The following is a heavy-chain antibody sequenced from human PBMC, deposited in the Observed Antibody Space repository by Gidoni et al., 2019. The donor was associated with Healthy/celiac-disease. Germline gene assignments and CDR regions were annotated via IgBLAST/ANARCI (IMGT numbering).Heavy chain of an antibody. J-gene: IGHJ5*02. CDR3: AKVPYNWNDDGGVGWFDP. V-gene: IGHV3-23*01. Sequence: EVQLLESGGGLVQPGGYLRLSCEDSGFTFSSYAMSWVRQAPGHGLEWVSAISGSGGSTYYADSVKGRFTISRDNSKNTLYLQMNSLRAEDTAVYYGAKVPYNWNDDGGVGWFDPWGQGTLVTVSS. CDR2: ISGSGGST. D-gene: IGHD1-20*01. CDR1: GFTFSSYA.